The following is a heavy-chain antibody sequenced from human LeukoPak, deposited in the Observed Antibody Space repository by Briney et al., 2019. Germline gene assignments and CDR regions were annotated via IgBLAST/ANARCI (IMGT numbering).Heavy chain of an antibody. CDR2: INPNSGGT. CDR3: ARIKSIAARQGAFDI. D-gene: IGHD6-6*01. Sequence: GASVKVSCKVSGYTFTGYYMHWVRQAPGQGLEWMGWINPNSGGTNYAQKFQGRVTMTRDTSISTAYMELSRLRSDDTAVYYCARIKSIAARQGAFDIWGQGTMVTVSS. J-gene: IGHJ3*02. CDR1: GYTFTGYY. V-gene: IGHV1-2*02.